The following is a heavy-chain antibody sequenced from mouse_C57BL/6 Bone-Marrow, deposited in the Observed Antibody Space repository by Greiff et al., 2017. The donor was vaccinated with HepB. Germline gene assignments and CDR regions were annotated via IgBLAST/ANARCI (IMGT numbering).Heavy chain of an antibody. CDR3: ARRDYSNYSWFAY. D-gene: IGHD2-5*01. V-gene: IGHV1-69*01. Sequence: QVQLQQSGAELVMPGASVKLSCKASGYTFTSYWMHWVKQRPGQGLEWIGEIDPSDSYTNYNQKFKGKSTLTVDKSSSTAYMQLSSLTSEDSAVYYCARRDYSNYSWFAYWGQGTLVTVSA. CDR1: GYTFTSYW. CDR2: IDPSDSYT. J-gene: IGHJ3*01.